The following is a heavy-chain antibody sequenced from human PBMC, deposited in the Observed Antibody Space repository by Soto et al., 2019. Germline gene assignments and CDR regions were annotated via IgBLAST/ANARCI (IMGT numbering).Heavy chain of an antibody. Sequence: QLQLQESGPGLVKPSETLSLTCTVSGGSISSSSYYWGWIRQPPGKGLEWIGSIYYSGSTYYNPSLKSRVTISVDTSKNQFSLKLSSVTAADTAVYYCARHGAAQDYYYYYGMDVWGQGTTVTVSS. J-gene: IGHJ6*02. V-gene: IGHV4-39*01. D-gene: IGHD6-13*01. CDR1: GGSISSSSYY. CDR2: IYYSGST. CDR3: ARHGAAQDYYYYYGMDV.